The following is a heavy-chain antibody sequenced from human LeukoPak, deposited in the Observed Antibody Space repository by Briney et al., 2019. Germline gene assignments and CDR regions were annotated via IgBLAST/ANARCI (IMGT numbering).Heavy chain of an antibody. CDR1: GFTFSSHW. D-gene: IGHD1-1*01. V-gene: IGHV3-74*01. Sequence: PGGSLRLSCAASGFTFSSHWMHWVREAPGKGLVWVSHIIIDGETTNYADSVKGRFTISRDNTKSTLYLQMNSLRAEDTAVYYCARTNVQRSFDYWGQGSLVTVSS. J-gene: IGHJ4*02. CDR3: ARTNVQRSFDY. CDR2: IIIDGETT.